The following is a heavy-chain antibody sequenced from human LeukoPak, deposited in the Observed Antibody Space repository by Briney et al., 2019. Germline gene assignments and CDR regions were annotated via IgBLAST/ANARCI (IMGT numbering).Heavy chain of an antibody. D-gene: IGHD1-7*01. CDR3: AKDGTGTTGGFDY. CDR1: GFTFSSYW. J-gene: IGHJ4*02. CDR2: IWYDGSNK. V-gene: IGHV3-33*06. Sequence: GGSLRLSCAASGFTFSSYWMSWVRQPPGKGLEWVAVIWYDGSNKYYADSVKGRFTISRDNSKNTLYLQMNSLRAEDTAVYYCAKDGTGTTGGFDYWGQGTLVTVSS.